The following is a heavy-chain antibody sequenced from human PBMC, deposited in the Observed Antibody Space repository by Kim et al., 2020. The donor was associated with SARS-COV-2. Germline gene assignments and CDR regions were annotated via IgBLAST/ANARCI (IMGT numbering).Heavy chain of an antibody. D-gene: IGHD6-13*01. CDR3: ARGYSSSWSYSFDY. V-gene: IGHV4-59*09. Sequence: NPSLKSRVTISVDTSKNQFSLKLSSVTAADTAVYYCARGYSSSWSYSFDYWGQGTLVTVSS. J-gene: IGHJ4*02.